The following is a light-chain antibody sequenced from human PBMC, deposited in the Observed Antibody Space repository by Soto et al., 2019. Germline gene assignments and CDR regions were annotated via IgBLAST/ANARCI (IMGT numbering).Light chain of an antibody. CDR1: QSISRG. CDR2: HAS. CDR3: QQYNSYS. Sequence: DIQLTQSPSTLCASVGERVTLICRAGQSISRGLAWYQQKPGTAPKVLIYHASNLQSGVPSRFSGSGSGTEFTLTISSLQPDDFATYYCQQYNSYSFGQGTKVDIK. J-gene: IGKJ1*01. V-gene: IGKV1-5*02.